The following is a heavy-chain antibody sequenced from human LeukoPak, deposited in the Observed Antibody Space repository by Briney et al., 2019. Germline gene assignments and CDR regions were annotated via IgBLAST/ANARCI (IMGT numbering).Heavy chain of an antibody. V-gene: IGHV1-69*10. Sequence: SVKVSCKASGGTFSDYALNWVRQAPGQGLEWMGVFIPMLGTANSTQKFQGRVTITADISTNTAYMELSSLRSEDTAVYFCAAIPVFGVVLHQEPVWGKGTTVTVSS. CDR3: AAIPVFGVVLHQEPV. CDR1: GGTFSDYA. CDR2: FIPMLGTA. J-gene: IGHJ6*04. D-gene: IGHD3-3*01.